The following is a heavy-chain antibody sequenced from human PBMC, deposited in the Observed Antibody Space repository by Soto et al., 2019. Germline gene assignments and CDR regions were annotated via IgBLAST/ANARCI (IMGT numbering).Heavy chain of an antibody. D-gene: IGHD7-27*01. CDR3: AKDGDENYYYYYGMDV. V-gene: IGHV3-30*18. J-gene: IGHJ6*02. CDR2: ISYDGSNK. CDR1: GFTFSSYG. Sequence: QVQLVESGGGVVQPGRSLRLSCAASGFTFSSYGMHWVRQAPGKGLEWVAVISYDGSNKYYADSVKGRFTISRDNSKNTLYLKMNSLRAEDTAVYYCAKDGDENYYYYYGMDVWGQGTTVTVSS.